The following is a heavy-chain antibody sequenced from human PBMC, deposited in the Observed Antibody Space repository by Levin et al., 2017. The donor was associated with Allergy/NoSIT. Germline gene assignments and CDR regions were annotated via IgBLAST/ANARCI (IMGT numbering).Heavy chain of an antibody. CDR2: IDPSDSYT. V-gene: IGHV5-10-1*01. J-gene: IGHJ4*02. CDR1: GYSFTSYW. D-gene: IGHD5-18*01. Sequence: GGSLRLSCKGSGYSFTSYWISWVRQMPGKGLEWMGRIDPSDSYTNYSPSFQGHVTISADKSISTAYLQWSSLKASDTAMYYCASHLEPGYSYGSPNEYPFDYWGQGTLVTVSS. CDR3: ASHLEPGYSYGSPNEYPFDY.